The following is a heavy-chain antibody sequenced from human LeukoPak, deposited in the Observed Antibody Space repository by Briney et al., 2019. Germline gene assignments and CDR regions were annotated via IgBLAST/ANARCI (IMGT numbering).Heavy chain of an antibody. D-gene: IGHD1-26*01. J-gene: IGHJ4*02. CDR3: AKDISGTYLAALDY. Sequence: GRSLRLSCAASGFSFDDYAMHWVRQAPGKGLEWVSGISWNSDTIGYADSVKGRFTISRDSAKNSLYLQMNSLRAEDTALYYCAKDISGTYLAALDYWGQGTLVTVSS. CDR2: ISWNSDTI. CDR1: GFSFDDYA. V-gene: IGHV3-9*01.